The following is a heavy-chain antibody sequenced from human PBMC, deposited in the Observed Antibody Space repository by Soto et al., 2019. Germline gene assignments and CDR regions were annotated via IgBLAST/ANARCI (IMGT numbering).Heavy chain of an antibody. CDR1: GFTFSSYA. Sequence: QVQLVESGGGVVQPGRSLRLSCAASGFTFSSYAMHWVRQAPGKGLEWVAVISYDGSNKYYADSVKGRFTISRDNSKNTLYLQMNSLRAEDTAVYYCARDVDYGDYWGKGTLVTVSS. J-gene: IGHJ4*02. CDR2: ISYDGSNK. CDR3: ARDVDYGDY. D-gene: IGHD4-17*01. V-gene: IGHV3-30-3*01.